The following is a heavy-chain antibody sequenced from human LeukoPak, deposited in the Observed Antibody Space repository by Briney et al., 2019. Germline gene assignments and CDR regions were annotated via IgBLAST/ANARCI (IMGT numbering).Heavy chain of an antibody. CDR1: GFAVSGNY. V-gene: IGHV3-53*01. J-gene: IGHJ6*02. Sequence: GGSLRLSCAASGFAVSGNYMSWVRQAPGKGLEWVPVIYTGGSTYYAESVKGRFTISRVISKNTLYLQMNSLRAEDTAVYYCARSLIMDIWGRGTTVTVSS. CDR2: IYTGGST. D-gene: IGHD3-16*01. CDR3: ARSLIMDI.